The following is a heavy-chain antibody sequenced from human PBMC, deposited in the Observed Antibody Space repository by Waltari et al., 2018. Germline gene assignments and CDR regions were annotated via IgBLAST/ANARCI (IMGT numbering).Heavy chain of an antibody. CDR2: INPNSGGT. Sequence: QVQLVQSGAEVKKPGASVKVSCKASGYTFTGYYMHWVRQAPGQGLEWMGWINPNSGGTNYAQKCQGRVTMTRDTSISTAYMELSRLRSDDTAVYYCAGEGITIFGVAKKGYYYGMDVWGQGTTVTVSS. V-gene: IGHV1-2*02. J-gene: IGHJ6*02. D-gene: IGHD3-3*01. CDR3: AGEGITIFGVAKKGYYYGMDV. CDR1: GYTFTGYY.